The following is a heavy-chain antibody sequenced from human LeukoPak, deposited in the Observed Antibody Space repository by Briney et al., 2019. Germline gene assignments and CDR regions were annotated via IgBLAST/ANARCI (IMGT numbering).Heavy chain of an antibody. CDR3: ARVGDYDILTGPNFDP. J-gene: IGHJ5*02. CDR2: IYYSGST. Sequence: SETLSLTCTVSGGSISSYYWSWIRQPPGKGLEWIGYIYYSGSTNYNPSLKSRVTISVDTSRNQFSLKLSSVTAADTAVYYCARVGDYDILTGPNFDPWGQGTLVTVSS. V-gene: IGHV4-59*01. D-gene: IGHD3-9*01. CDR1: GGSISSYY.